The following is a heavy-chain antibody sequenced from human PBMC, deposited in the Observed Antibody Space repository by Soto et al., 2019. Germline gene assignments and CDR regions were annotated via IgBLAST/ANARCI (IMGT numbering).Heavy chain of an antibody. CDR3: ARDPVAGTYCDY. CDR1: GYTFISYG. J-gene: IGHJ4*02. CDR2: INAFNCNT. D-gene: IGHD6-19*01. Sequence: QVQLVQSGAEVKKPGASVKVSCKASGYTFISYGISWVRQAPGQGLEWMGWINAFNCNTNYAQKLQGRVTMTRDTTTSTAYMELRSLRSDDTAVYYWARDPVAGTYCDYCGQGTLVTVSS. V-gene: IGHV1-18*01.